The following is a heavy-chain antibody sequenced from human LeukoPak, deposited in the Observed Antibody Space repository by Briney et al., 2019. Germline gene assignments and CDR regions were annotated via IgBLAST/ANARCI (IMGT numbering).Heavy chain of an antibody. V-gene: IGHV3-21*01. CDR1: GFTFSSYT. CDR3: ARDLRAPLIALGVRYGMDV. J-gene: IGHJ6*02. CDR2: ISSSSSYI. D-gene: IGHD1-26*01. Sequence: GGSLRLSCAASGFTFSSYTMSWVRQAPGKGLEWVSSISSSSSYIYYADSVKGRFTISRDNAKNSLYLQMNSLRAEDTAVYYCARDLRAPLIALGVRYGMDVWGQGTTVTVSS.